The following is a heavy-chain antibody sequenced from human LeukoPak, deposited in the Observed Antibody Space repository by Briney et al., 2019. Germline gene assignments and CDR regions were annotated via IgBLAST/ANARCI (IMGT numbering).Heavy chain of an antibody. J-gene: IGHJ4*02. CDR3: ARDVYYYDSSGYRIFDY. D-gene: IGHD3-22*01. CDR2: IYYSGST. V-gene: IGHV4-59*01. CDR1: GGSISSYY. Sequence: SETLSLTCTVSGGSISSYYWSWIRQPPGKGLEWIGYIYYSGSTNYNPSLKSRVTISVDTSKNQFSLKLSSVTAADTAVYYCARDVYYYDSSGYRIFDYWGRGTLVTVSS.